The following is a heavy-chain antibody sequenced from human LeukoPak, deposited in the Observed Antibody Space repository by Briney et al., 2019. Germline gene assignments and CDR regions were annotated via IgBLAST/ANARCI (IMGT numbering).Heavy chain of an antibody. CDR1: GYTFTGFF. J-gene: IGHJ4*02. CDR3: ASLGDYYGSGSHAPLDY. D-gene: IGHD3-10*01. CDR2: INPNSGAT. Sequence: GASVKVSCKASGYTFTGFFMHWVRQAPGQGLEWMGWINPNSGATNFAQKFQGRVTMTRDTSISTAYMELTRLRSDDTAVYYCASLGDYYGSGSHAPLDYWGQGTLVTVSS. V-gene: IGHV1-2*02.